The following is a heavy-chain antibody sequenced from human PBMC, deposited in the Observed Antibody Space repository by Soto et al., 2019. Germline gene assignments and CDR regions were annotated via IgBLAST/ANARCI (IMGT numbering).Heavy chain of an antibody. V-gene: IGHV4-59*08. CDR2: MSNSGST. CDR3: ARHYCSGGGCYYFDN. D-gene: IGHD2-15*01. J-gene: IGHJ4*02. Sequence: QVQLQESGPGLVKSSETLSLTCTVSGGSISSYHWSWIRQPPGKGLEWIGYMSNSGSTNYNPSLKSRVTISVDTRKNQFSLKLSSVTAADTAVYYCARHYCSGGGCYYFDNWGQGTLVTVSS. CDR1: GGSISSYH.